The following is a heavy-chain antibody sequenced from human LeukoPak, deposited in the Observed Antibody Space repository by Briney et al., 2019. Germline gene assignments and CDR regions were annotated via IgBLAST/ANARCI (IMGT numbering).Heavy chain of an antibody. CDR3: ARSYYYDSSGYYDDY. Sequence: GGSLRLSCAASGFTFSSYAMSWVRQAPGKGLVWVSRINSDGSSTSYADSVKGRFTISRDNAKNTLYLQMNSLRAEDTAVHYCARSYYYDSSGYYDDYWGQGTLVTVSS. CDR1: GFTFSSYA. J-gene: IGHJ4*02. CDR2: INSDGSST. V-gene: IGHV3-74*01. D-gene: IGHD3-22*01.